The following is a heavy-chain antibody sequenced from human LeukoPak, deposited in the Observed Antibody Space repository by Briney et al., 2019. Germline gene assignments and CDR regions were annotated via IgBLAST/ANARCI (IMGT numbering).Heavy chain of an antibody. J-gene: IGHJ6*04. V-gene: IGHV3-23*01. Sequence: GGSLRLSCASSEFTFRSYGLSWVRQAPGKGLEWVSGISGSDGNTYYADSVKGRFTISRDISKNTLYLQMNSLRAEDTAVYYCAELGITMIGGVWGKGTTVTISS. D-gene: IGHD3-10*02. CDR3: AELGITMIGGV. CDR1: EFTFRSYG. CDR2: ISGSDGNT.